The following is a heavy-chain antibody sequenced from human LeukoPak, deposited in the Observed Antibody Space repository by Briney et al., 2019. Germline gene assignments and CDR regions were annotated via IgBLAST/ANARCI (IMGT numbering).Heavy chain of an antibody. CDR1: GGSISSSNFY. V-gene: IGHV4-61*05. D-gene: IGHD3-16*02. CDR2: IYYSGST. Sequence: SETLSLTCNVSGGSISSSNFYWGWIRQPPGKELEWIGGIYYSGSTNYNPSLKSRVTISVDTSKNQFSLKLSSVTAADTAVYYCARSLEYYDYVWGSYRYFYFDYWGQGTLVTVSS. J-gene: IGHJ4*02. CDR3: ARSLEYYDYVWGSYRYFYFDY.